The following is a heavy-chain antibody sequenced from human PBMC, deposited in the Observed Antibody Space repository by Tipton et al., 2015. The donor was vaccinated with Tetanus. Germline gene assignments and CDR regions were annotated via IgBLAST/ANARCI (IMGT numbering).Heavy chain of an antibody. Sequence: TLSLTCNVSGVSVTTYHSSWLRQTPGGGLEWIGHIYYTGATSYNSSLQSRVTLSIDTSKNQFSLKMTSVTAADTAVYFCARANFDSSKKGPFDSWGQGILVIVSA. D-gene: IGHD3-3*01. V-gene: IGHV4-59*02. J-gene: IGHJ4*02. CDR3: ARANFDSSKKGPFDS. CDR1: GVSVTTYH. CDR2: IYYTGAT.